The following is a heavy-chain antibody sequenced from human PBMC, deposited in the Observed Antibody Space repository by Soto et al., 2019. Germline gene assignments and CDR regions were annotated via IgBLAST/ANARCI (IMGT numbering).Heavy chain of an antibody. J-gene: IGHJ3*01. Sequence: QVQLVESGGGVVQPGTSLRLSCVATGFTFSNYGIHWVRQAPGRGLEWVAVIWHDGSQKYLADSVRGRFTISRDNSKNTVYLQMNSLRDEDTGVYYCEGRDDPFYVWGQGTMVTVSS. CDR2: IWHDGSQK. V-gene: IGHV3-33*01. CDR1: GFTFSNYG. CDR3: EGRDDPFYV.